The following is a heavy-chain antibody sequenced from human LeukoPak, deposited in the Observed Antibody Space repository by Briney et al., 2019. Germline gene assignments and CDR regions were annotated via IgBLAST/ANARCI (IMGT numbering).Heavy chain of an antibody. Sequence: GGSLRLSCATSGFTFSSYAMSWVRQAPGKGLEWVSAITVSGGGTYYADSVKGRFSISRDNSNNTLYLQMNSLRAEDAAVYYCAKSTSSWERVDYWGQGTLVTVSS. CDR2: ITVSGGGT. D-gene: IGHD6-13*01. J-gene: IGHJ4*02. V-gene: IGHV3-23*01. CDR3: AKSTSSWERVDY. CDR1: GFTFSSYA.